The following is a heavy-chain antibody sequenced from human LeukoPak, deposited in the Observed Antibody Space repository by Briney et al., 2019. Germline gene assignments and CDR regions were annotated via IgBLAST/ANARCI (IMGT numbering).Heavy chain of an antibody. J-gene: IGHJ4*02. CDR2: IRSKAYGGTT. CDR1: GFTFGDYA. Sequence: GGSLRLSCTASGFTFGDYAMSWVRQAPGKGLEWVGFIRSKAYGGTTEYAASVKGRFTISRDDSKSIAYLQMNSLKTEDTAVYYCTRDTIAARLWLLGYWGQGTLVTVSS. CDR3: TRDTIAARLWLLGY. V-gene: IGHV3-49*04. D-gene: IGHD6-6*01.